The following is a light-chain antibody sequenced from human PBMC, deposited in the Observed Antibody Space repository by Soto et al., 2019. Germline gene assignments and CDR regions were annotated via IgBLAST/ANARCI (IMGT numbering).Light chain of an antibody. Sequence: EMVLTQPPGTLSLSPGDRATLSCRASQSVRSNFLAWYQQKPGQAPRLLIYAASSSATGIQDRFGSSGSGTEYTLTISRLEPQDYAVYYCQHYDTSPPLTYGGGTRMEIK. CDR3: QHYDTSPPLT. CDR2: AAS. V-gene: IGKV3-20*01. J-gene: IGKJ4*01. CDR1: QSVRSNF.